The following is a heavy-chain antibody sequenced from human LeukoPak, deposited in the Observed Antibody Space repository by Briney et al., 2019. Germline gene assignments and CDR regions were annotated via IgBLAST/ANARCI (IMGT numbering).Heavy chain of an antibody. Sequence: GGSLRLSCAASGFTFSSYSMNWVRQAPGKGLEWVSSISSSSSYIYYADSVKRRFTISRDNAKNSLYLQMNSLRAEDTAVYYCARARGYYYDSSGHFDYWGQGTLVTVSS. CDR1: GFTFSSYS. V-gene: IGHV3-21*01. D-gene: IGHD3-22*01. CDR2: ISSSSSYI. CDR3: ARARGYYYDSSGHFDY. J-gene: IGHJ4*02.